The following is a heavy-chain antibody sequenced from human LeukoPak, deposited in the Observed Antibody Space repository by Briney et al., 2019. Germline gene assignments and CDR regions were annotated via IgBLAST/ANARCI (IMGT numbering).Heavy chain of an antibody. Sequence: GGSLRLSCAASGFTFSSYSMNWVRQAPGKGLEWVSCISSSSSTIYYADSVKGRFTISRDNAKKSLYLQMNSLRAEDTAVYYCARNHYYDDSRGQNWFDPWGQGTLVTVSS. J-gene: IGHJ5*02. V-gene: IGHV3-48*04. CDR1: GFTFSSYS. D-gene: IGHD3-22*01. CDR2: ISSSSSTI. CDR3: ARNHYYDDSRGQNWFDP.